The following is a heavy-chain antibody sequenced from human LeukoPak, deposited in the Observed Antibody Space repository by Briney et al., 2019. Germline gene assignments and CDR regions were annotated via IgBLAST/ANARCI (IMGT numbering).Heavy chain of an antibody. J-gene: IGHJ4*02. V-gene: IGHV4-30-2*01. CDR2: IYHSGST. CDR1: GGSISSGGYS. CDR3: PRDRGNSVAGFDY. D-gene: IGHD4-23*01. Sequence: SQTLSLTCAVSGGSISSGGYSWSWIRQPPRKGLEWIGYIYHSGSTYYNPSLKSRVTISVDRSKNQFSLKLSSVTAADTAVYYCPRDRGNSVAGFDYWGQGTLVTVSS.